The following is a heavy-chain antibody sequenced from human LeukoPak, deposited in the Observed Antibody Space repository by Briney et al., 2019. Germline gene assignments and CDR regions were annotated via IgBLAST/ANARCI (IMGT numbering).Heavy chain of an antibody. D-gene: IGHD3-9*01. CDR3: ARGGRPGYYDILTGYYARRGFDY. J-gene: IGHJ4*02. CDR2: INHSGST. CDR1: GGSFSGYY. Sequence: PSETLSLTCAVYGGSFSGYYWSWIRQPSGKGLEWIGEINHSGSTNYNPSLKSRVTISVDTSKNQFSLKLSSVTAADTAVYYCARGGRPGYYDILTGYYARRGFDYWGQGALVTVSS. V-gene: IGHV4-34*01.